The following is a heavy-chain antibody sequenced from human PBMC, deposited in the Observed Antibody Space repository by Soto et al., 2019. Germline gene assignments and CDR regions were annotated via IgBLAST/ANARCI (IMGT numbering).Heavy chain of an antibody. Sequence: ASVKVSCKASGYSFNNYAMHWVRQAPGQRLEWMGWINAGNGVTKYSQKFLGRVTITRDTSASTAYMELSSLRSEDTAVYYCAREYLSGGYDIYDEWGQGTLVTVSS. CDR3: AREYLSGGYDIYDE. J-gene: IGHJ4*02. CDR2: INAGNGVT. D-gene: IGHD5-12*01. CDR1: GYSFNNYA. V-gene: IGHV1-3*01.